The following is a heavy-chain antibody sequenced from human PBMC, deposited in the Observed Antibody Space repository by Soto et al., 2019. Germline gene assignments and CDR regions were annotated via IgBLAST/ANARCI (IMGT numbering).Heavy chain of an antibody. CDR3: AEEPSYYDSSGYYPYYYYGMDA. Sequence: SKASVCTITRTAVQWRRQARAQRVEWKGWIVVGSGNTNYAQKFQERVTITREMPTSTAYMELSSLRSEDTAVYYCAEEPSYYDSSGYYPYYYYGMDAWRQGTTVTV. CDR1: VCTITRTA. D-gene: IGHD3-22*01. CDR2: IVVGSGNT. J-gene: IGHJ6*02. V-gene: IGHV1-58*01.